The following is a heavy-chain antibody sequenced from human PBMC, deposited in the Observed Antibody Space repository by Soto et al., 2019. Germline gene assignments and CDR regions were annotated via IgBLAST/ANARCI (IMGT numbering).Heavy chain of an antibody. D-gene: IGHD2-2*01. CDR2: INAGNGNT. CDR1: GYTFXSYA. J-gene: IGHJ6*02. V-gene: IGHV1-3*01. CDR3: ARDQVPAAQYYYYGMDV. Sequence: ASVKVSCKASGYTFXSYAMHWVRQAPGQRLEWMGWINAGNGNTKYSQKFQGRVTITRDTSASTAYMELSSLRSEDTAVYYCARDQVPAAQYYYYGMDVWGQGTTVTVSS.